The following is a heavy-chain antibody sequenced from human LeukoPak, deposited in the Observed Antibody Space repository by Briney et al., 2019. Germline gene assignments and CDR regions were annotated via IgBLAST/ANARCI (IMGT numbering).Heavy chain of an antibody. V-gene: IGHV4-59*08. CDR3: ARQPAWDYYYYGMDV. CDR1: GGSISSYY. J-gene: IGHJ6*02. CDR2: IYYSGST. Sequence: SETLSLTCTVSGGSISSYYWSWIRQPPGKGMEWIGYIYYSGSTNHNPSLKSRVTISVDTSKNQFSLKLSSVTAADTAVYYCARQPAWDYYYYGMDVWGQGTTVTVSS.